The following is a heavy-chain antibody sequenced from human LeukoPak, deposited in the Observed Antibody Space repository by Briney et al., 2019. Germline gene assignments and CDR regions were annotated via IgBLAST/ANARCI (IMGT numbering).Heavy chain of an antibody. D-gene: IGHD3-22*01. J-gene: IGHJ4*02. V-gene: IGHV3-7*01. CDR1: GFSFSSYW. Sequence: GGSLRLSCAASGFSFSSYWMTWARQAPGKGLESVANINEDGSDKYYVDSVKGRFTISRDNAKNSLYLQMNSLRAEDTAVYYCARVAYYDKASDFDYWGQGTLVTVSS. CDR3: ARVAYYDKASDFDY. CDR2: INEDGSDK.